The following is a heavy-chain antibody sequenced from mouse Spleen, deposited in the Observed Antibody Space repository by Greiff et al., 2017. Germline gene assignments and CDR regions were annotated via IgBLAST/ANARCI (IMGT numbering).Heavy chain of an antibody. CDR3: ARDRGNYDAWFAY. CDR1: GFTFSSYA. J-gene: IGHJ3*01. CDR2: ISDGGSYT. D-gene: IGHD2-1*01. V-gene: IGHV5-4*01. Sequence: DVHLVESGGGLVKPGGSLKLSCAASGFTFSSYAMSWVRQTPEKRLEWVATISDGGSYTYYPDNVKGRFSISRDNAKNNLYLQMSHLKSEDTAMYYCARDRGNYDAWFAYWGQGTLVTVSA.